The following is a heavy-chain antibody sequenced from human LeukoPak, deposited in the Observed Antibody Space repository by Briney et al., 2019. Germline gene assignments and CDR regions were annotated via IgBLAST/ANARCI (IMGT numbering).Heavy chain of an antibody. CDR1: GYTFTSYY. CDR2: INPSSGAT. V-gene: IGHV1-46*01. Sequence: GASLKVSCKTSGYTFTSYYIHWVRQAPGQGLEWMGIINPSSGATNYAQKFQGRVTMTRDTSTSTVYMELSSQTSEDTAVYYCARATNFYYYYGMDVWGQGTTVTVSS. CDR3: ARATNFYYYYGMDV. D-gene: IGHD1-26*01. J-gene: IGHJ6*02.